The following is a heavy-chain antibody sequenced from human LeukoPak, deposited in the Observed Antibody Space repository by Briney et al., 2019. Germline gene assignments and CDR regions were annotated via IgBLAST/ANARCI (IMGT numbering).Heavy chain of an antibody. V-gene: IGHV3-23*01. D-gene: IGHD1-20*01. CDR3: AKAASGNWNDVSDY. Sequence: PGGPLRLSCAASGITLSDHYMDWVRQAPGKGLEWVSAISGRGVSTSYADSVRGRFTISRDNSKNTLYLQMNSLRAEDTAVYYCAKAASGNWNDVSDYWGQGTLVTVSS. J-gene: IGHJ4*02. CDR1: GITLSDHY. CDR2: ISGRGVST.